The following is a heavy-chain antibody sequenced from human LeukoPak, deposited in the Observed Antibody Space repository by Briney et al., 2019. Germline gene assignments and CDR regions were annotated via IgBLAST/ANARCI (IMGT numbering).Heavy chain of an antibody. Sequence: SGGSLRLSCAASGFSFSNTWMNWVRLAPGKGLEWVGRVKSKSDGGTAEYAAPVKGRFITSRDDSKSTLYVQMSSLKIEDTALYYCTPGGKDYVHWGQGTLVTVSS. V-gene: IGHV3-15*07. D-gene: IGHD4-17*01. CDR2: VKSKSDGGTA. CDR3: TPGGKDYVH. CDR1: GFSFSNTW. J-gene: IGHJ4*02.